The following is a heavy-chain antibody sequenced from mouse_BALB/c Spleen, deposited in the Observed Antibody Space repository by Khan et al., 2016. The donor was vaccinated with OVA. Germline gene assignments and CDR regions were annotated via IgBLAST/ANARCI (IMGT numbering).Heavy chain of an antibody. V-gene: IGHV1-18*01. Sequence: VQLKESGPELVKPGGSMKISCKASGDSFTGYTMNWMKQSHGKNLEWIGLINPYNGGTSYNQKFKGKATLIVDKSSSTAYMELLSLTSEDSAVYYCARSASYGNYVEAWFAYWGQGTLVTISA. CDR2: INPYNGGT. CDR1: GDSFTGYT. D-gene: IGHD2-10*01. J-gene: IGHJ3*01. CDR3: ARSASYGNYVEAWFAY.